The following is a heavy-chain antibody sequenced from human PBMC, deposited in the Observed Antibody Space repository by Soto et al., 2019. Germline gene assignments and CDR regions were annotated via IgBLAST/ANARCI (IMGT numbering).Heavy chain of an antibody. CDR1: GGSISSSSYY. CDR3: ARTFTVTVDY. D-gene: IGHD4-17*01. J-gene: IGHJ4*02. Sequence: SETLSLTCTVSGGSISSSSYYWGWIRQPPGEGLEWIGSIYYSGSTYYNPSLKSRVTISVDTSKNQFSLKLSSVTAADTAVYYCARTFTVTVDYWGQGTLVTVS. CDR2: IYYSGST. V-gene: IGHV4-39*01.